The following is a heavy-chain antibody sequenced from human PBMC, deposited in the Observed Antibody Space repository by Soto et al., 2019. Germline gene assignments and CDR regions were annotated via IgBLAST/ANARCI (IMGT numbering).Heavy chain of an antibody. Sequence: SETLSLTCTVSGGSISSYYWSWIRQPPGKGLEWIGYIYYSGSTNYNPSLKSRVTISADTSKNQFSLKLSSVTAADTAVYYCASLEAAAGMFDYWGQGTLVTVSS. CDR2: IYYSGST. D-gene: IGHD6-13*01. V-gene: IGHV4-59*08. CDR3: ASLEAAAGMFDY. CDR1: GGSISSYY. J-gene: IGHJ4*02.